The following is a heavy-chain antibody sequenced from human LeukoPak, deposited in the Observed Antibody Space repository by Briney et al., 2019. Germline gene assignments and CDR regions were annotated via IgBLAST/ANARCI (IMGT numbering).Heavy chain of an antibody. CDR3: ARGGYVLLWFGESDNWFDP. V-gene: IGHV4-59*01. D-gene: IGHD3-10*01. Sequence: SETLSLTCTVPGGSISSYYWSWIRQPPGKGLEWIGYTYYSGSTNYNPSLKSRVTISVDTSKNQFSLKLSSVTAADTAVYYCARGGYVLLWFGESDNWFDPWGRGTLVTVSS. J-gene: IGHJ5*02. CDR1: GGSISSYY. CDR2: TYYSGST.